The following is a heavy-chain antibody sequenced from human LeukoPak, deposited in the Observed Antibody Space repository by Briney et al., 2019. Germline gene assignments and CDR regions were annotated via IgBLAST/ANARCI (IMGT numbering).Heavy chain of an antibody. Sequence: TSETLSLTCAVYGGSFSGYYWSWIRQPPGKGLEWIGEINHSGSTNYNPSLKSRVTMSVDTSKNQFSLRLRSVTAADTAVYYCARGQARLAWFDPWGQGTLVTVSS. D-gene: IGHD6-19*01. CDR3: ARGQARLAWFDP. J-gene: IGHJ5*02. V-gene: IGHV4-34*01. CDR2: INHSGST. CDR1: GGSFSGYY.